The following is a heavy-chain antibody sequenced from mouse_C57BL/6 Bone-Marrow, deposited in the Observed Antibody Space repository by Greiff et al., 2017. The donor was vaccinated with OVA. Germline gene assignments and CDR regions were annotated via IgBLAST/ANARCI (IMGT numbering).Heavy chain of an antibody. J-gene: IGHJ4*01. CDR1: GFTFSSYG. CDR2: ISSGGSYT. V-gene: IGHV5-6*01. CDR3: ARQAFDMDY. Sequence: EVKLVESGGDLVKPGGSLKLSCAASGFTFSSYGMSWVRQTPDKRLEWVATISSGGSYTYYPDSVKGRFTISRDNAKNTLYLQMSSLKSEDTAMYYCARQAFDMDYWGQGTSVTVSS.